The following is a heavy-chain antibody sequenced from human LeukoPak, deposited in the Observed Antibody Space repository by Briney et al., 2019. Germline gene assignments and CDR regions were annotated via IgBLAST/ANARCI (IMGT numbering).Heavy chain of an antibody. D-gene: IGHD5-18*01. J-gene: IGHJ4*02. CDR3: ARDLSGVTGYTYGRGIDY. V-gene: IGHV3-7*01. Sequence: GGSLRLSCAASGFTFSSYWMSWVRQAPGKGLEWVANIKKDGSEKYYVDSVEGRFTISRDNAKTSLYLQMNSLRAEDTAVYYCARDLSGVTGYTYGRGIDYWGQGTLVTVSS. CDR1: GFTFSSYW. CDR2: IKKDGSEK.